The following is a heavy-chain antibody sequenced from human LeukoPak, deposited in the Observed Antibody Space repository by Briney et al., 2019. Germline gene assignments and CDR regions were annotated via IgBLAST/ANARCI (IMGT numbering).Heavy chain of an antibody. CDR1: GFTFSSYW. CDR2: INSDGSST. V-gene: IGHV3-74*01. J-gene: IGHJ4*02. D-gene: IGHD3-22*01. Sequence: GGSLRLSCAASGFTFSSYWMHWVRQAPGKGLVWVSRINSDGSSTSYADSVKGRFTISRDNAKNTLYLQMNSLRAEDTAVYFCAKDQYGVPDYYYDSTGYYSFDYWGQGTLVTVSS. CDR3: AKDQYGVPDYYYDSTGYYSFDY.